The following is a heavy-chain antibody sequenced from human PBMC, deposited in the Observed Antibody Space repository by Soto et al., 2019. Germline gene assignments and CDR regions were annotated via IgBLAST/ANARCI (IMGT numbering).Heavy chain of an antibody. V-gene: IGHV5-51*01. D-gene: IGHD6-19*01. CDR1: GYSFTSYW. Sequence: PGESLKISCKGSGYSFTSYWIGWVRQMPGKGLEWMGIIYPGDSDTRYSPSFQGQVTISADKSISTAYLQWSSLKASDTAMYYCARRPSSGRSHYYGMDVWGQGTTVTVSS. CDR2: IYPGDSDT. J-gene: IGHJ6*02. CDR3: ARRPSSGRSHYYGMDV.